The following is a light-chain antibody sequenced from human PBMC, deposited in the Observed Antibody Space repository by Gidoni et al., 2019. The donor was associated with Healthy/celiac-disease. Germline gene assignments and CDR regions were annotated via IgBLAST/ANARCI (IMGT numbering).Light chain of an antibody. CDR1: QSVLYSSNNKTY. CDR3: QQYYSTPFT. Sequence: DIVMTQSPDSLAGSLGERATINCKSSQSVLYSSNNKTYLAWYQQKPGQPPKLLIYWAATRESGVPDRFSGSGYGTDLTLTISSLQAEDVAVYYCQQYYSTPFTFGQGTRLEIK. CDR2: WAA. J-gene: IGKJ5*01. V-gene: IGKV4-1*01.